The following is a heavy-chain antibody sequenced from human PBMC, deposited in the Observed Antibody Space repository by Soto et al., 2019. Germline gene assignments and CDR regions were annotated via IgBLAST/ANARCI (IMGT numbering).Heavy chain of an antibody. J-gene: IGHJ6*02. CDR1: GDVFRSYG. D-gene: IGHD5-12*01. V-gene: IGHV1-69*13. CDR2: IIPTSGTT. CDR3: ARLGVDRLYYGMDV. Sequence: SVKVSCKASGDVFRSYGINWVRQAPGQGLEWMGGIIPTSGTTNYAQKFQGRVAITADESTDTVYMELSRLRSEDTAVYFYARLGVDRLYYGMDVWGQGTTVTVSS.